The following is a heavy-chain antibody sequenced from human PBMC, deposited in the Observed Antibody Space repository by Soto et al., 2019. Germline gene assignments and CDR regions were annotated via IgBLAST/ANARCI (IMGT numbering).Heavy chain of an antibody. CDR1: GGSLSSGGYY. Sequence: QVQLQESGPGLVKPSQTLSLTCTVSGGSLSSGGYYWRWIRQHPGKGLEWIGYIYYSGSTYYNPSLKSRVTISVDTSKNQFSLKLSSGTAADTAVYYCASHDVVPAAMSDNWYFDLWGRGTLVTVSS. CDR2: IYYSGST. V-gene: IGHV4-31*03. J-gene: IGHJ2*01. D-gene: IGHD2-2*01. CDR3: ASHDVVPAAMSDNWYFDL.